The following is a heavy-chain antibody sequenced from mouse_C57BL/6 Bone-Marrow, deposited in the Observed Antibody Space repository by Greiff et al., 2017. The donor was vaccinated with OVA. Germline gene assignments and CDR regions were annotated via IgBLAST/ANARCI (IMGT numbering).Heavy chain of an antibody. J-gene: IGHJ4*01. CDR3: TNHAGTSMDY. CDR2: IRLKSDNYAT. V-gene: IGHV6-3*01. CDR1: GFTFSNYW. D-gene: IGHD4-1*01. Sequence: EVKLEESGGGLVQPGGSMKLSCVASGFTFSNYWMNWVRQSPEKGLEWVAQIRLKSDNYATHYAESVKGRFTISRDDSKSSVYLQMNNLRAEDTGIYYCTNHAGTSMDYWGQGTSVTVSS.